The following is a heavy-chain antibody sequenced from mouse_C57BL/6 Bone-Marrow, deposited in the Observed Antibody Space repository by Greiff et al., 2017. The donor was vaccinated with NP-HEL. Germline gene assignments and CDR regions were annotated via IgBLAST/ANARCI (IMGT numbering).Heavy chain of an antibody. CDR2: IDPSDSET. D-gene: IGHD2-13*01. J-gene: IGHJ2*01. Sequence: VQLQQPGAELVKPGASVKVSCKASGYTFTSYWMHWVKQRPIQGLEWIGNIDPSDSETHYNQKFKDKATLTVDKSSSTAYMQLSSLTSEDSAVYYCARDDLYFDYWGQGTTLTVSS. V-gene: IGHV1-52*01. CDR3: ARDDLYFDY. CDR1: GYTFTSYW.